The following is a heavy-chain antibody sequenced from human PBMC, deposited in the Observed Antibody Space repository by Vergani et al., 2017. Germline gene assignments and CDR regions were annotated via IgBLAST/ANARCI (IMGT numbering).Heavy chain of an antibody. CDR2: VDPEGGET. V-gene: IGHV1-69-2*01. J-gene: IGHJ6*02. CDR1: GYTFTDHY. D-gene: IGHD4-17*01. Sequence: EVQLVQSGAEVKKPGATMKISCKVSGYTFTDHYMHWVKQAPGKGLEWMGLVDPEGGETIYAEKFKGRVTIAADTSTDTAHLELSSLRSEDTAVYYCATPQTVTTGGMEVWVQGTTVIVSS. CDR3: ATPQTVTTGGMEV.